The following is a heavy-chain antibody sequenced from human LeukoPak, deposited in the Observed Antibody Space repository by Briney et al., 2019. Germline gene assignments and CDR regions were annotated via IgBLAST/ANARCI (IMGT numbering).Heavy chain of an antibody. CDR3: ARNGAWLRAFDI. CDR2: INHSGST. CDR1: GGFFSGYY. V-gene: IGHV4-34*01. J-gene: IGHJ3*02. Sequence: SETLSLTCAVYGGFFSGYYWSWIRQPPGKGLEWIGEINHSGSTNYNPSLKSRVTISVDTSKNQFSLKLSSVTAADTAVYYCARNGAWLRAFDIWGQGTMVTVSS. D-gene: IGHD5-12*01.